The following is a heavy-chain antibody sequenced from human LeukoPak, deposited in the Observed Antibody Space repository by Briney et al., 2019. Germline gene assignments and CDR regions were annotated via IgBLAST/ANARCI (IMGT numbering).Heavy chain of an antibody. J-gene: IGHJ4*02. V-gene: IGHV3-7*01. Sequence: GGSLRLSCAVSGFTFSSYWMSWVRQAPGKGLEWVANIMQDGSEKYYVDSVKGRFTISRDNSKNTLYLQMNSLRAEDTAVYYCATSRDYYDNNGYYPYYFDYWGQGTLVTVSS. CDR1: GFTFSSYW. D-gene: IGHD3-22*01. CDR3: ATSRDYYDNNGYYPYYFDY. CDR2: IMQDGSEK.